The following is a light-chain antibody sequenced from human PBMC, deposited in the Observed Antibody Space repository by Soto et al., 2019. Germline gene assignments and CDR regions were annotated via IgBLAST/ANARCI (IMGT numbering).Light chain of an antibody. Sequence: QSALTQPPSASGSPGQSVTISCTGTSSDVGGYNYVSWYQQHPGKAPKVMIYEVSKRPSGVPDRFSGSKSGNTASLTVSGHQAEDEADYYCSSYTGSRVFGGGTKLTVL. CDR3: SSYTGSRV. J-gene: IGLJ2*01. CDR1: SSDVGGYNY. CDR2: EVS. V-gene: IGLV2-8*01.